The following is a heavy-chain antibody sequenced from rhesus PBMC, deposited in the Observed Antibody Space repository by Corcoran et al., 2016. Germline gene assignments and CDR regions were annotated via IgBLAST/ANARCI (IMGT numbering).Heavy chain of an antibody. CDR1: GASISSNW. Sequence: QVQLQESGPGLVKPSETLSLTCTVSGASISSNWWSWTRQPPGKGLEWIGEINGNSGSTTYNPSLKSRVTISQDASKNQFSLKLSSVTAADTAVYYCARDPVPLVVVAMPVDYWGQGVLVTVSS. D-gene: IGHD2-21*01. CDR2: INGNSGST. V-gene: IGHV4-80*01. CDR3: ARDPVPLVVVAMPVDY. J-gene: IGHJ4*01.